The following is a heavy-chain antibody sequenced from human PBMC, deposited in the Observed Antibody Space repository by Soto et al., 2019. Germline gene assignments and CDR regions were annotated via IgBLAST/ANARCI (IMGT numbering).Heavy chain of an antibody. CDR1: GFTVSRKY. V-gene: IGHV3-53*01. CDR2: IWSAGLT. Sequence: GGSLRLSCAASGFTVSRKYMNWVRQAPGKGLEWVSIIWSAGLTYYADSVRSRFTISRDISKNILFLQMNNLRAEDSAIYYCGRDLPPDLWGQGTLVTVSS. CDR3: GRDLPPDL. J-gene: IGHJ5*02.